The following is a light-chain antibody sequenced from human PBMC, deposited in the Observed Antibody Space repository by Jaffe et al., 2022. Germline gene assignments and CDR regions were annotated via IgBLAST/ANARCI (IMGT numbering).Light chain of an antibody. CDR3: QQYDNSRT. Sequence: DIQMTQSPSTLSASVGDRVSITCRASQSISSWLAWYQQKPGKAPSLLIYEASTLQDGVPSRFSGAGSGTEFTLTISGLQPDDVATYYCQQYDNSRTFGQGTRVEIK. V-gene: IGKV1-5*03. J-gene: IGKJ1*01. CDR1: QSISSW. CDR2: EAS.